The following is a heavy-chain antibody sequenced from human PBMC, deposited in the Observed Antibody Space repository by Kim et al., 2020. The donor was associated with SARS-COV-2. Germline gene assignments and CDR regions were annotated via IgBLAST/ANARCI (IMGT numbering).Heavy chain of an antibody. CDR1: GFTFSRYA. D-gene: IGHD3-10*01. CDR3: ASIGGFRGRSPFDH. V-gene: IGHV3-64*01. Sequence: GGSLRLSCAASGFTFSRYAMQWVRQAPGKGLEYVSAISSNGGSTYYANSVKGRFTISRDNSKNTLYLQMGSLSAEDMAVYYCASIGGFRGRSPFDHWGQGTLDTVSS. J-gene: IGHJ4*02. CDR2: ISSNGGST.